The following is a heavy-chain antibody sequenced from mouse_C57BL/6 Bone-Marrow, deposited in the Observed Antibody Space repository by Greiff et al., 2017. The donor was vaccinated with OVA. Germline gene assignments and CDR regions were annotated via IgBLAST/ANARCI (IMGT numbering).Heavy chain of an antibody. CDR2: IDPSDSET. CDR3: ASETAQASWFAY. V-gene: IGHV1-52*01. Sequence: QVQLQQPGAELVRPGSSVKLSCKASGYTFTSYWMHWVKQRPIQGLEWIGNIDPSDSETHYNQKFKDKATLTVDKSSSTAYMQLSSLPSEDSAVYYCASETAQASWFAYWGQGTLVTVSA. J-gene: IGHJ3*01. CDR1: GYTFTSYW. D-gene: IGHD3-2*02.